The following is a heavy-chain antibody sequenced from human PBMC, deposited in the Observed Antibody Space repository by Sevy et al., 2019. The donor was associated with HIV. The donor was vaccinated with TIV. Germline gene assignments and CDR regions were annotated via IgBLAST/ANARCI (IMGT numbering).Heavy chain of an antibody. J-gene: IGHJ6*02. Sequence: SETLSLTCTVSGGSISSSSYYWGWIRQPPGKGLEWIGSIYYSGSTYYNPSLKSRVTISVDTSKNQFSLKLSSVTAADTAVYYCESNNRGYSGYDLYYYYGMDVWGQGTTVTVSS. D-gene: IGHD5-12*01. CDR3: ESNNRGYSGYDLYYYYGMDV. CDR2: IYYSGST. CDR1: GGSISSSSYY. V-gene: IGHV4-39*01.